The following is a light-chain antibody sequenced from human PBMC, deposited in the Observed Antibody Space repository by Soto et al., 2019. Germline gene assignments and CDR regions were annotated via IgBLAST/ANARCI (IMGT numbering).Light chain of an antibody. J-gene: IGLJ1*01. V-gene: IGLV2-8*01. CDR3: SSYAGSNTYV. CDR2: EVS. CDR1: SSDVGGYHS. Sequence: QSALTQPASVSGSPGQSITISCTGTSSDVGGYHSVSWYQQHPGIAPKLMIYEVSNRPSGVPDRFSGSKSGNTASLTVSGLQAEDEADYYCSSYAGSNTYVFGTGTKLTVL.